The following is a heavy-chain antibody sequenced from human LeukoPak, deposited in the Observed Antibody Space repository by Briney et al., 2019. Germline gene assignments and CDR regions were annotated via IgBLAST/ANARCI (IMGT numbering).Heavy chain of an antibody. D-gene: IGHD6-13*01. CDR3: ARDPGLYSSSWYQLDY. CDR2: INPNSGGT. V-gene: IGHV1-2*02. J-gene: IGHJ4*02. Sequence: GASVKVSCKASGYTFTGYCMHWVRQAPGQGLEWMGWINPNSGGTNYAQKFQGRVTMTRDTSISTAYMELSRLRSDDTAVYYCARDPGLYSSSWYQLDYWGQGTLVTVSS. CDR1: GYTFTGYC.